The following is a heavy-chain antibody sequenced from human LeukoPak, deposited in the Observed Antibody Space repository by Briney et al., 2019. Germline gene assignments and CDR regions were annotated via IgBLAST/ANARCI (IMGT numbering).Heavy chain of an antibody. CDR1: GCSISSSSYY. Sequence: SETLSLTCTVSGCSISSSSYYWGWIRQPPGQGLEWIGSIYYSGSTYYNPSLKCRVTISVDTSKNQFTLKLSSVTAADTAVYYCAKQRAGNWDFDYWGQGTLVTVSS. V-gene: IGHV4-39*01. J-gene: IGHJ4*02. CDR3: AKQRAGNWDFDY. CDR2: IYYSGST. D-gene: IGHD7-27*01.